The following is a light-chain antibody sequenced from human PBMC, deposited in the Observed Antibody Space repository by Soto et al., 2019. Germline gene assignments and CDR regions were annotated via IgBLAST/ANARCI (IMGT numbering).Light chain of an antibody. CDR2: EGS. V-gene: IGLV2-23*01. J-gene: IGLJ2*01. CDR1: SSDVGSYNL. CDR3: GSYAGSSVV. Sequence: HSALTQPASVSGSPGQSITISCTGTSSDVGSYNLVSWYQQHPGKAPKLMIYEGSKRPSGVSNRFSGSKSGNTASLTISGLQAEDEADYYCGSYAGSSVVFGGGTKLTVL.